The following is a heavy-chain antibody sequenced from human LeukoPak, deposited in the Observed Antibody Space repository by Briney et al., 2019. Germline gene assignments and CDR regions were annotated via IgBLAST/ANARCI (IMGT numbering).Heavy chain of an antibody. CDR1: GGSISSYY. J-gene: IGHJ1*01. CDR3: ARGGWYPESFQH. V-gene: IGHV4-59*07. Sequence: SHTLSLTCTVSGGSISSYYWNWIRQPPGKRLEWIGYIYYSGSTNYNPSLKSRVTISVDTSKNQFSLKLSSVTAADTAVYYCARGGWYPESFQHWGQGALVTVSS. D-gene: IGHD6-19*01. CDR2: IYYSGST.